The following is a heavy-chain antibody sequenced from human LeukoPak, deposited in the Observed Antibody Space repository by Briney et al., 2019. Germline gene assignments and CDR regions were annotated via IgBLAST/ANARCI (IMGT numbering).Heavy chain of an antibody. J-gene: IGHJ4*02. Sequence: GGSLRLSCAPSGFTFSNYAMSWVRQAPGKGLEWVSAISGSGGSTYYADSVKGRFTISRDNSKNTLYLQMNSLRAEDTAVYYCAKSYCGGDCPPDYWGQGTLVTVSS. CDR2: ISGSGGST. D-gene: IGHD2-21*01. CDR1: GFTFSNYA. CDR3: AKSYCGGDCPPDY. V-gene: IGHV3-23*01.